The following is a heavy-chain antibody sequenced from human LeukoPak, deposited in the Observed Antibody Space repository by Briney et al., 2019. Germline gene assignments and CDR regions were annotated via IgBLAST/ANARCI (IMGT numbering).Heavy chain of an antibody. Sequence: PSETLSLTCTLSGGSISSTGYYWGWIRQPPGKGLEWIGSMYHSGSTYYNPPLKSRVTISEDTSKNQFSLKLRSVTAADTAVYYCARGPRFGELLWHWFDPWGQGTLVTVSS. CDR3: ARGPRFGELLWHWFDP. J-gene: IGHJ5*02. CDR2: MYHSGST. D-gene: IGHD3-10*01. CDR1: GGSISSTGYY. V-gene: IGHV4-39*07.